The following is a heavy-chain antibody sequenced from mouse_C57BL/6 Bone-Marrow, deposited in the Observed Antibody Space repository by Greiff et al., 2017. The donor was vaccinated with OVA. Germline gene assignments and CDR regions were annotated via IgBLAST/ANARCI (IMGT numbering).Heavy chain of an antibody. CDR2: IHPNSGST. CDR3: ARDDYDGGMYYFDY. J-gene: IGHJ2*01. Sequence: QVQLQQPGAELVKPGASVKLSCKASGYTFTSYWMHWVKQRPGQGLEWIGMIHPNSGSTNYNEKFKSKATLTVDKSSSTAYMQLSSLTSEDSAVYCCARDDYDGGMYYFDYWGQGTTLTVSS. V-gene: IGHV1-64*01. CDR1: GYTFTSYW. D-gene: IGHD2-4*01.